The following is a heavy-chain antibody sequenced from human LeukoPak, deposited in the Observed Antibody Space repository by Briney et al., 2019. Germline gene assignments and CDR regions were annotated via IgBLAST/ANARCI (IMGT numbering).Heavy chain of an antibody. D-gene: IGHD3-22*01. Sequence: SETLSLTCAVYGGSFSGYYWSWIRQPPGKGLEWIGEINHSGSTNYNPSLKSRVTISVDTSKNQFSLKLSSVTAADTAVYYCARDRKVYDSSSSYGFDPWGQGTLVTVSS. CDR2: INHSGST. CDR1: GGSFSGYY. J-gene: IGHJ5*02. V-gene: IGHV4-34*01. CDR3: ARDRKVYDSSSSYGFDP.